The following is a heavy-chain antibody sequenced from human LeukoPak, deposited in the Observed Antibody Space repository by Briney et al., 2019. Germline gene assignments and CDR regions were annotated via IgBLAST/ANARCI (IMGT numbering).Heavy chain of an antibody. D-gene: IGHD5-18*01. J-gene: IGHJ6*03. Sequence: SGTLSLTCTVSGGSTSSHYWSWIRQRPGKGRDWIGYIYYSGGTNYNPSLKRRVTISEDTTKNKFSLKLSSVIAAATARYYFGRVPSYGHYYYYYYMDVGGKGTTLTV. CDR3: GRVPSYGHYYYYYYMDV. CDR2: IYYSGGT. V-gene: IGHV4-59*11. CDR1: GGSTSSHY.